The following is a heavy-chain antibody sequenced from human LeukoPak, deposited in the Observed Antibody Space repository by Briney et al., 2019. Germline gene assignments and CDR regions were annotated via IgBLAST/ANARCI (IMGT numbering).Heavy chain of an antibody. D-gene: IGHD6-19*01. V-gene: IGHV1-2*02. J-gene: IGHJ4*02. CDR2: INPNSGGT. Sequence: GASVKVSCKASGYTFTGYYMHWVRQAPGQGLEWMGWINPNSGGTNYAQKFQGRVTMTRDTSISTAYMELSRLRSDDTAVYYCARALPRIAVAGTFDYWGQGTLVTVSS. CDR3: ARALPRIAVAGTFDY. CDR1: GYTFTGYY.